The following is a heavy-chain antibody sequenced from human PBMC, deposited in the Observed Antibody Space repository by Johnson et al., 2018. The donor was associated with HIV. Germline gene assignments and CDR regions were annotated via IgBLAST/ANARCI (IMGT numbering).Heavy chain of an antibody. CDR1: GFTLDDYG. D-gene: IGHD4-23*01. V-gene: IGHV3-30*19. CDR3: AKGFSYGGNSGAFDI. CDR2: ISFDGSNK. J-gene: IGHJ3*02. Sequence: HVQLVESGGGVVQPGRSLRLSCAASGFTLDDYGIHWVRQAPGKGLEWVAVISFDGSNKFYADAMKGRFTISRDNFKNPLYLQMNSLRAEYTAVDYCAKGFSYGGNSGAFDIWCQGTMVTVSS.